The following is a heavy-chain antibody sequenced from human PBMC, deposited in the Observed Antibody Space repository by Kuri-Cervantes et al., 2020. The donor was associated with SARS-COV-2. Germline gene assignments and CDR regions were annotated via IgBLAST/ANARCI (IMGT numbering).Heavy chain of an antibody. D-gene: IGHD3-22*01. J-gene: IGHJ4*02. V-gene: IGHV3-23*01. Sequence: GGSLRLSCAASGFTFSSYAMSWVRQAPGKGLEWVSAISGSGGSTYYADSVKGRFTISRDNSKNTLYLQMNSLRAEDTAVYYCARDLGYYDSSGYPDYWGQGTLVTVSS. CDR3: ARDLGYYDSSGYPDY. CDR2: ISGSGGST. CDR1: GFTFSSYA.